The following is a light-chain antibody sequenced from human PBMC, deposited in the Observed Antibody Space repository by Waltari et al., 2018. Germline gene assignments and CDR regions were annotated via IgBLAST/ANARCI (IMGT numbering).Light chain of an antibody. CDR2: HDS. CDR3: QACDSSTVV. V-gene: IGLV3-1*01. Sequence: SYELTQPPSVYVSPGETASITCSGDKLGDKYACWYQQKPGQSRVLVIYHDSKRPPGIPGRFARSHSGYRATLTVTGTQAMDEADYYGQACDSSTVVFGGGTNLTVL. CDR1: KLGDKY. J-gene: IGLJ2*01.